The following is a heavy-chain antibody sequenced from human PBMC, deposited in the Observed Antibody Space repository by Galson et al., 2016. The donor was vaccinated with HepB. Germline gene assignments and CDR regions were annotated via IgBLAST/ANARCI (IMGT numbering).Heavy chain of an antibody. CDR2: IKQDGSEK. D-gene: IGHD4-23*01. CDR1: GFTFSSYW. J-gene: IGHJ4*02. V-gene: IGHV3-7*05. CDR3: AGVPSGKRLDY. Sequence: SLRLSCAASGFTFSSYWMSWVRQAPGKGLEWLASIKQDGSEKYYVDSVRGRFTISRDNAMNSLYLHMSSLRADDTAVYYCAGVPSGKRLDYWGQGTLVTVSS.